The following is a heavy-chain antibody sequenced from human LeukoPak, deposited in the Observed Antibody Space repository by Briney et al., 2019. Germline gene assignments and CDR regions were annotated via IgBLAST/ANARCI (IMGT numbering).Heavy chain of an antibody. CDR1: GGSISSYY. D-gene: IGHD6-25*01. J-gene: IGHJ4*02. CDR2: IYYTGTT. CDR3: ARRSSGGWRYFDF. V-gene: IGHV4-59*08. Sequence: SETLSLTCTVSGGSISSYYWSWIRQSPGKGLEWLGYIYYTGTTNYNPSLKSRVTISVDTSKNQFSLKVNSVTAADTAVYYCARRSSGGWRYFDFWGQGTLVTVSS.